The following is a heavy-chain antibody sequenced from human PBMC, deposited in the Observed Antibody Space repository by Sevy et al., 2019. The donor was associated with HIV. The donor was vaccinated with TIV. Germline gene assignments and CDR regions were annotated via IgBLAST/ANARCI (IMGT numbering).Heavy chain of an antibody. CDR1: GYTLTELS. D-gene: IGHD1-7*01. J-gene: IGHJ4*02. Sequence: ASVKVSCKVSGYTLTELSMHWVRQAPGKGLEWMGGFDPEDGETIYAQKFQGRVTMTEDTSTDTAYMELSSLRSEDTAVYYCAIGSTLITGTTFDYWGQGTLVTVSS. CDR2: FDPEDGET. CDR3: AIGSTLITGTTFDY. V-gene: IGHV1-24*01.